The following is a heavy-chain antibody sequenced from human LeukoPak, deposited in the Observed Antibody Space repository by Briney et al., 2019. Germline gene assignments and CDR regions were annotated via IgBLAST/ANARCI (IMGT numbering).Heavy chain of an antibody. CDR1: GFTFSSYA. CDR3: ATGGDHPY. Sequence: GGSLRLSCAASGFTFSSYAMHWVRQAPGKGLEWVAVISYDGSNKYYADSVKGRFTISRDNSKNTLYLQMNSLRAEDTAVYYCATGGDHPYWGPGTLVTVSS. V-gene: IGHV3-30-3*01. CDR2: ISYDGSNK. J-gene: IGHJ1*01. D-gene: IGHD2-21*02.